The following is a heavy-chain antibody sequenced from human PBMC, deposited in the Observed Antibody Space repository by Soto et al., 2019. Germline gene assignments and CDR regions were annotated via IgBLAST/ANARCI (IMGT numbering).Heavy chain of an antibody. CDR2: ISDDGSNK. CDR3: AKEWVYDTSGWSFDY. D-gene: IGHD3-22*01. Sequence: PGGSLRLSCAASGFTFSSHGMHWVRQAPGKGLEWVAVISDDGSNKYYADSLKGRFTISRDNSKNTLYLQMNSLRAEDTAVYYCAKEWVYDTSGWSFDYWGQGTLVTVSS. V-gene: IGHV3-30*18. CDR1: GFTFSSHG. J-gene: IGHJ4*02.